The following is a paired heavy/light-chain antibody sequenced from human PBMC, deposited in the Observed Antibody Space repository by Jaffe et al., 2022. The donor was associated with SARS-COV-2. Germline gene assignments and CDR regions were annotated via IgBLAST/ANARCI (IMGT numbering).Light chain of an antibody. Sequence: DIVMTQSPDSVAVSLGERATINCKSSQSILYRSNNKNYLAWFQHKPGQPPKLLIYWASTRESGVPDRFSGSESGTDFTLTINSLQAEDVAVYYCQQYYTTPLTFGGGTKVEIK. CDR3: QQYYTTPLT. CDR2: WAS. CDR1: QSILYRSNNKNY. J-gene: IGKJ4*01. V-gene: IGKV4-1*01.
Heavy chain of an antibody. V-gene: IGHV3-49*03. CDR3: TRVRTAYGSGRFDALDI. Sequence: EVLLVESGGELVQPGRSLRLSCPVSGFSFGDYAMSWFRQAPGKGLEWVGFIRSKLHAGTTEYAASVKGRFTISRDDSKSITYLQMNSLKTEDTAVYYCTRVRTAYGSGRFDALDIWGQGTLVTVSS. D-gene: IGHD3-10*01. CDR2: IRSKLHAGTT. J-gene: IGHJ3*02. CDR1: GFSFGDYA.